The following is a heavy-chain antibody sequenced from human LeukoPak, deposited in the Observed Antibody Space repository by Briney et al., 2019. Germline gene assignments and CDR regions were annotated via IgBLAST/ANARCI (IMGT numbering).Heavy chain of an antibody. CDR2: IYYSGTT. D-gene: IGHD3-10*01. CDR3: ARDRVGWDYGMDV. CDR1: GGSISSHY. Sequence: SETLSLTCTVSGGSISSHYWSWIRQPPGKGLEWIGYIYYSGTTNYNPSLKSRVTISVDTSKNQFSLKLSSVTAADTAVYYCARDRVGWDYGMDVWGQGTTVTVSS. V-gene: IGHV4-59*11. J-gene: IGHJ6*02.